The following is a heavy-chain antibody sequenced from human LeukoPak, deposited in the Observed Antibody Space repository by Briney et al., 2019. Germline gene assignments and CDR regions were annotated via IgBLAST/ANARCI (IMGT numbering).Heavy chain of an antibody. CDR1: GASISSAY. V-gene: IGHV4-59*08. CDR2: IHYSGST. CDR3: ARSYSSGWFYFDD. Sequence: PSETLSLTCTVSGASISSAYWRWVRRPPEKGLEWIGYIHYSGSTTYNPSLKSRVTMSVDTSKNQFSLKLTSVTAADTAVFYCARSYSSGWFYFDDWGQGTLVTVSS. D-gene: IGHD6-19*01. J-gene: IGHJ4*02.